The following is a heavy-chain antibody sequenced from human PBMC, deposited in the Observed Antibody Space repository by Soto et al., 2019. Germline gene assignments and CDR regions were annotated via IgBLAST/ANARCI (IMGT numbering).Heavy chain of an antibody. V-gene: IGHV1-46*01. D-gene: IGHD5-12*01. CDR2: INPSGGST. Sequence: ASVKVSCKASGYTFTSYYMHWVRQAPGQGLEWMGIINPSGGSTSYAQKFQGRVTMTRDTSTSTVYMELSSLRSEDTAVYYCARGKSGYDSEPLRANNWFDPWGQGTLVTISS. CDR1: GYTFTSYY. CDR3: ARGKSGYDSEPLRANNWFDP. J-gene: IGHJ5*02.